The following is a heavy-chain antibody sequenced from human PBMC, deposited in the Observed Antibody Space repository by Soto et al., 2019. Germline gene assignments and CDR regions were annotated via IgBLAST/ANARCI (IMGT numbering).Heavy chain of an antibody. V-gene: IGHV4-39*01. CDR1: GGSISSSSYY. D-gene: IGHD6-6*01. CDR2: IYFSGST. CDR3: AKLRYSSSSRNADC. Sequence: SETLSLTCTVSGGSISSSSYYWVWIRQPPGKGLEWIGSIYFSGSTFYNPSLQSRVAISIDTSKNQFSLKLSSVTAADTAVYYCAKLRYSSSSRNADCWGQGTLVTVSS. J-gene: IGHJ4*02.